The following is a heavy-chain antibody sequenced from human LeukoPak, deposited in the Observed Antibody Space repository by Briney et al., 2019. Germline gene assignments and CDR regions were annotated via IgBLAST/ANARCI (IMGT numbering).Heavy chain of an antibody. CDR2: ISAYNGNT. J-gene: IGHJ4*02. D-gene: IGHD1-26*01. CDR3: ARDGRVLLFPDGGSHSFRDMVIDY. Sequence: ASVKVSCKASGYTFTSYGISWVRQAPGQGLEWMGWISAYNGNTNYAQKLQGRVTMTTDTSTSTAYMELRSLRSDDTAVYYCARDGRVLLFPDGGSHSFRDMVIDYWGQGTLVTVSS. CDR1: GYTFTSYG. V-gene: IGHV1-18*01.